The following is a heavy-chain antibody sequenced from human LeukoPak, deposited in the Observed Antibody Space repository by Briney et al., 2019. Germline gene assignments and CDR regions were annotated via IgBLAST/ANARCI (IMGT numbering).Heavy chain of an antibody. V-gene: IGHV3-30*18. D-gene: IGHD6-19*01. J-gene: IGHJ4*02. CDR2: ISYDGSNK. CDR3: AKEKSSGWYWNY. Sequence: AGGSLRLSCAASGFTFSSYGMHWVRQAPGKGLEWVAVISYDGSNKYYADSVKGRFTISRDNSKNTLYLQMNSLRAEDTAVYYCAKEKSSGWYWNYWGQGTLVTVSS. CDR1: GFTFSSYG.